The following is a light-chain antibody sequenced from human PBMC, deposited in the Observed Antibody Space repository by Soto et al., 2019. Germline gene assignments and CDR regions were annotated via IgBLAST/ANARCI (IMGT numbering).Light chain of an antibody. V-gene: IGKV3-11*01. CDR1: QSFRGL. CDR3: QQRHMWTIT. J-gene: IGKJ5*01. CDR2: DAY. Sequence: EVVLTQSPVTLSLSPGERATLSCRASQSFRGLLAWYQQKPGQAPRLLIYDAYNRATGIPPRFSGSGSGTDFTLTISSREPEDSAVYYCQQRHMWTITFGQGTRLEI.